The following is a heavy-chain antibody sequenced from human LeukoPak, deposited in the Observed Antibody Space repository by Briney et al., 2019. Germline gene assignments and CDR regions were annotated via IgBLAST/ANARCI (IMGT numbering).Heavy chain of an antibody. CDR1: GFTFSSYA. D-gene: IGHD3-22*01. Sequence: GGSLRLSCAASGFTFSSYAMHWVRQAPGKGLEWVAVISYDGSNKYYADSVKGRFTISRDNSKNTLYLQMNSLRAEDTAVYYCARDQRNSDSSGAFDIWGQGTMVTVSS. J-gene: IGHJ3*02. V-gene: IGHV3-30-3*01. CDR3: ARDQRNSDSSGAFDI. CDR2: ISYDGSNK.